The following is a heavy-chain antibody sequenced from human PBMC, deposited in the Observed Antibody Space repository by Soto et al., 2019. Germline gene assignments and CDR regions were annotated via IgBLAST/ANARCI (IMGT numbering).Heavy chain of an antibody. CDR1: GGSISSGDYY. CDR2: IYYSGST. CDR3: ARVVRVAPPYYFDY. Sequence: SETLSLTCTVSGGSISSGDYYWSWIRQPPGKGLEWIGYIYYSGSTYYNPSLKSRVTISVDTSKNQFSLKLSSVTAADTAVYYCARVVRVAPPYYFDYWGQGTLVTVSS. J-gene: IGHJ4*02. V-gene: IGHV4-30-4*01. D-gene: IGHD2-15*01.